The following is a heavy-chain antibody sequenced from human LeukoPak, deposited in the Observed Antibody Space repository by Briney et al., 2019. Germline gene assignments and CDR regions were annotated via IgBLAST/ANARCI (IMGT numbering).Heavy chain of an antibody. CDR3: ARLIAASSYFDY. D-gene: IGHD6-13*01. J-gene: IGHJ4*02. V-gene: IGHV2-70*11. CDR2: IDWDDDK. CDR1: GFSLSTSGMC. Sequence: ESSPALVKPTQTLTLTCTFSGFSLSTSGMCVSWIRQPPGKALEWLARIDWDDDKYYSTSLRTRVYISKDTSKEQVVLTMTNMDPGDTATYYCARLIAASSYFDYWGQGMLVTVSS.